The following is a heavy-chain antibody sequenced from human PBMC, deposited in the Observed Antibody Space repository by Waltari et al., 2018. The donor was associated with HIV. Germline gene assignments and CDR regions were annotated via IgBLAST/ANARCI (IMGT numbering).Heavy chain of an antibody. J-gene: IGHJ3*02. CDR1: GFTVSTNY. V-gene: IGHV3-53*02. CDR2: IYSGGRT. CDR3: ARGGGNGFDI. D-gene: IGHD3-16*01. Sequence: EVQLMETGGGLIQPGGSLRLSCAASGFTVSTNYMNWVRQAPGKGLEWVSLIYSGGRTGYADYVKGRFTISRDNSKNTLYLQMNSLRAEDTAVYYCARGGGNGFDIWGPGTMVTVSS.